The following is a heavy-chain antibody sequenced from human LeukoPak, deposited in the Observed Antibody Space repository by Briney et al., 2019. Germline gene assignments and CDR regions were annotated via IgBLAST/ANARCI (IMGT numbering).Heavy chain of an antibody. CDR2: IYYSGST. D-gene: IGHD6-19*01. J-gene: IGHJ5*02. V-gene: IGHV4-59*01. Sequence: PSETLSLTCTVSGGSISSYYWSWIRQPPGKGLGWIGYIYYSGSTNYNPSLKSRVTISVDTSKNQFSLKLSSVTAADTAVYYCAREDSSGWDNWFDPWGQGTLVTVSS. CDR1: GGSISSYY. CDR3: AREDSSGWDNWFDP.